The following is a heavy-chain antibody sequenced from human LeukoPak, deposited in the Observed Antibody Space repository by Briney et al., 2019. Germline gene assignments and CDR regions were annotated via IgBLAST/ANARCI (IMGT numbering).Heavy chain of an antibody. V-gene: IGHV3-7*01. J-gene: IGHJ4*02. CDR2: IKQDGTEK. CDR3: ARPESPTVTPSPFDY. Sequence: GALRLSCAASGFTFSTYWMSWVRQAPGRGLEWVAVIKQDGTEKYYVDSVKGRFTISRDNAKNSLYLQMNSLRDEDTAVYYCARPESPTVTPSPFDYWGQGTLVTVSS. D-gene: IGHD4-17*01. CDR1: GFTFSTYW.